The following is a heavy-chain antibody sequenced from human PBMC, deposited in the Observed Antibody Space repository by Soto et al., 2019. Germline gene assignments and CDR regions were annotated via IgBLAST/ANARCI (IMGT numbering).Heavy chain of an antibody. V-gene: IGHV3-30-3*01. CDR2: ISYDGSNK. D-gene: IGHD2-21*01. CDR3: AREGKGDSFDY. J-gene: IGHJ4*02. Sequence: VAVISYDGSNKYYADSVKGRFTISRDNSKNTLYLQMNSLRAEDTAVYYCAREGKGDSFDYWGQGTLVTVSS.